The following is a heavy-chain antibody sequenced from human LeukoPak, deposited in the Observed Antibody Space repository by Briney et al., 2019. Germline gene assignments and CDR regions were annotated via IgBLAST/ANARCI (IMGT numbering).Heavy chain of an antibody. CDR2: IYYSGST. CDR1: GGSISSGDYY. CDR3: ARGLYSMTTVTTEYWFDY. J-gene: IGHJ4*02. Sequence: SETLSLTCTVSGGSISSGDYYWSWIRQPPGKGLEWIGYIYYSGSTYYNPSLQSRVIISVDTSKNQFSLQLTSVTAADTAVYYCARGLYSMTTVTTEYWFDYWGQGTLVTVSS. D-gene: IGHD4-17*01. V-gene: IGHV4-30-4*01.